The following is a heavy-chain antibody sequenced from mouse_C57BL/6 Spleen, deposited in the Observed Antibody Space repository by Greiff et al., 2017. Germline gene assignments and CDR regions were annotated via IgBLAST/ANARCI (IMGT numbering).Heavy chain of an antibody. V-gene: IGHV5-9-1*02. J-gene: IGHJ4*01. CDR1: GFTFSSYA. CDR3: TRGRADSSGYLYAMDY. CDR2: ISSGGDYI. D-gene: IGHD3-2*02. Sequence: EVKLMESGEGLVKPGGSLKLSCAASGFTFSSYAMSWVRQTPEKRLEWVAYISSGGDYIYYADTVKGRFTISRDNARNTLYLQMSSLKSEDTAMYYCTRGRADSSGYLYAMDYWGQGTSVTVSS.